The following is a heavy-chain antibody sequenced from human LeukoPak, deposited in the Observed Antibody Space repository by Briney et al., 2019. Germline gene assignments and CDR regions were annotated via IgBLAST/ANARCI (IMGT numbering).Heavy chain of an antibody. V-gene: IGHV3-74*01. Sequence: GGSLRLSCAASGFTFRSYWMHWVRQAPGKGVEWVSRVRGDGGTTSYADSVKGRFTISRDNANNMLYLQMNSLRAEDTALYYCARSLPGYSINWWGQGTLVTVSS. D-gene: IGHD6-13*01. CDR2: VRGDGGTT. CDR3: ARSLPGYSINW. J-gene: IGHJ4*02. CDR1: GFTFRSYW.